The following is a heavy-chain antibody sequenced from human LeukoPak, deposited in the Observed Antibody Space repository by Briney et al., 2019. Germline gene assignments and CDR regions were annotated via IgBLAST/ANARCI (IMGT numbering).Heavy chain of an antibody. CDR1: GFTVSSNY. D-gene: IGHD6-19*01. Sequence: GGSLRLSCAASGFTVSSNYMSWVRQAPGKGLEWVSVIYSGGSTYYADSVKGRFTISRDNSKNTLYLQMNSLRAEDTAVYYCARELRTDSSGGDYWGQGTLVTVSS. V-gene: IGHV3-66*01. J-gene: IGHJ4*02. CDR3: ARELRTDSSGGDY. CDR2: IYSGGST.